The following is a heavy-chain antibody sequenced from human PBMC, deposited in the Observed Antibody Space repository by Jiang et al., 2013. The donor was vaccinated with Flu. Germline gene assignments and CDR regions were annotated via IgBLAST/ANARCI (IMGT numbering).Heavy chain of an antibody. D-gene: IGHD3-3*01. CDR2: HPYLGTA. CDR1: STSAAML. J-gene: IGHJ6*03. Sequence: GAEVKKPGVLGEGLLQGFWSTSAAMLSAGCDRPLDKGLSGWEDHPYLGTANYAQKFQGRVTITADESTSTAYMELSSLRSEDTAVYYCARDRIFGVVNYPRDYYYYYYMDVWGKGTTVTVSS. V-gene: IGHV1-69*01. CDR3: ARDRIFGVVNYPRDYYYYYYMDV.